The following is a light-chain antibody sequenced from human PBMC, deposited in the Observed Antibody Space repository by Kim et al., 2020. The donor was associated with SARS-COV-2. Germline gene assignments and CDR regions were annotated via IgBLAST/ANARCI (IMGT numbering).Light chain of an antibody. CDR2: DAS. J-gene: IGKJ4*01. Sequence: ASVGDRVTVTCRASQGIDNSLAWYQQKPGNVPKLLIYDASTLRSGVPSRFSGSGSGTDFTLTISSLQPEDVATYYCQKYDSVPLTFGGGTRVEIK. CDR3: QKYDSVPLT. V-gene: IGKV1-27*01. CDR1: QGIDNS.